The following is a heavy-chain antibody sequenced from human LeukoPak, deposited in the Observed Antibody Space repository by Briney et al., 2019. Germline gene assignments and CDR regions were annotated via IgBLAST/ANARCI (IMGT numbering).Heavy chain of an antibody. CDR3: ARGAKWELGYYFDY. V-gene: IGHV3-21*01. J-gene: IGHJ4*02. CDR1: GFMFNIYS. Sequence: GGSLRLSCSTSGFMFNIYSMNWVRQAPGEGLEWVSSISSGHIYYADSFKGRFTISRDTAKNSVDLQMDSLRAEDTAVYYCARGAKWELGYYFDYWGQGTVVAVSS. D-gene: IGHD4-23*01. CDR2: ISSGHI.